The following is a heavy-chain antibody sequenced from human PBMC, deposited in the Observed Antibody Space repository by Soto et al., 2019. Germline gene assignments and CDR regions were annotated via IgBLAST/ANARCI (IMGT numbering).Heavy chain of an antibody. D-gene: IGHD2-21*02. V-gene: IGHV1-3*01. Sequence: ASVKVSCKASGYTFTSYAMHWVRQAPGQRLEWMGWINAGNGNTKYSQKFQGRVTITRDTSASTAYMELSSLRSEDTAVYYCARGARLQTTPDSWFDPWGQGTLVTVSS. CDR1: GYTFTSYA. J-gene: IGHJ5*02. CDR2: INAGNGNT. CDR3: ARGARLQTTPDSWFDP.